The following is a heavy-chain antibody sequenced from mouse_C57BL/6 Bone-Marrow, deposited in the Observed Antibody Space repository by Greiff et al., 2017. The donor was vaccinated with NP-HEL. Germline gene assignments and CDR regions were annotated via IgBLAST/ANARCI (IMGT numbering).Heavy chain of an antibody. D-gene: IGHD2-4*01. J-gene: IGHJ2*01. CDR2: IWSGGST. V-gene: IGHV2-2*01. Sequence: QVQLQQSGPGLVQPSQCLSITCTVSGFSLTSYGVHWVRQSPGKGLEWLGVIWSGGSTDYNAAFISRLSISKDNSKSQVFFKMNSLQADDTAIYYCARNFYYDYDLYYFDYWGQGTTLTVSS. CDR1: GFSLTSYG. CDR3: ARNFYYDYDLYYFDY.